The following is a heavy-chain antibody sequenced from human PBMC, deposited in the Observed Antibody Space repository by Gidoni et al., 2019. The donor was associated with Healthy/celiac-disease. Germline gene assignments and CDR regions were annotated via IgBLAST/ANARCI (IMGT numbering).Heavy chain of an antibody. CDR3: ARGSPQGDYFDY. Sequence: QVQLVQSGAEVKKPGSSVKVSCKASGGTFSSYAISWVRQAPGQVLEWMGGIIPIVGTANYAQKFQGRVTMSADESTSTAYMELSSRRSEDTAVYYCARGSPQGDYFDYWGQGTLGTVSS. V-gene: IGHV1-69*01. J-gene: IGHJ4*02. CDR1: GGTFSSYA. CDR2: IIPIVGTA.